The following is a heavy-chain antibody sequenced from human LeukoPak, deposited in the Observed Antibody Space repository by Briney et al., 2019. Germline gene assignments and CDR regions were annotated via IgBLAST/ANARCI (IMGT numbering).Heavy chain of an antibody. D-gene: IGHD5-18*01. CDR1: GFTFSSYW. V-gene: IGHV3-7*01. J-gene: IGHJ4*02. CDR2: IKQDGSEK. Sequence: PGGSLRLSCAASGFTFSSYWMNWVRQAPGKGLEWVANIKQDGSEKYYVDSVKGRFTISRDNAKNSLYLQMNSLRAEDTAVYYCARDGRGYSYGYPTDYWGQGTLVTVSS. CDR3: ARDGRGYSYGYPTDY.